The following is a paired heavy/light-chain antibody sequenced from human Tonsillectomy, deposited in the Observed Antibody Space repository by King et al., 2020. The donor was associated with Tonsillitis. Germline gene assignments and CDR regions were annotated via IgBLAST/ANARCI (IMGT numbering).Heavy chain of an antibody. D-gene: IGHD2-2*01. J-gene: IGHJ4*02. CDR1: GFSFTSHW. CDR2: IYPGDSDT. Sequence: EVQLVQSGAEVRKPGESLKISCKGSGFSFTSHWIGWVRQMPGKGLEWMGIIYPGDSDTRYSPSFQGQVTISADKSISTAYLQWISLKASDTAMYYCARGGTSTAGDYWGQGTLVTVSS. V-gene: IGHV5-51*01. CDR3: ARGGTSTAGDY.
Light chain of an antibody. V-gene: IGLV3-10*01. CDR3: YSTDSSGLYPV. Sequence: SYELTQPPSVSVSPGQTARITCSGDALPEKYAYWYQQKSGQAPVLVIYEDSKRPSGIPERFSGSTSGTMAALTISGAQVGDEADYYCYSTDSSGLYPVFGGGTKLTVL. CDR2: EDS. J-gene: IGLJ2*01. CDR1: ALPEKY.